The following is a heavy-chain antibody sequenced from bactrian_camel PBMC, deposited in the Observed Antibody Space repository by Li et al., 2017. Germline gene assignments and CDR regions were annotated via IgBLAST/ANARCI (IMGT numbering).Heavy chain of an antibody. Sequence: VQLVESGGDLVRPGGSLRIACAASGFPFSTYGYDIHWVRQAPGKGLEWVSVMISTGGRTYYADSVKGRFTIYKDSAENTLYLQMNSLKPEDTAMYFCTKDGRFWDSTDWGQGTQVTVS. V-gene: IGHV3S40*01. CDR1: GFPFSTYGYD. J-gene: IGHJ4*01. CDR3: TKDGRFWDSTD. D-gene: IGHD1*01. CDR2: MISTGGRT.